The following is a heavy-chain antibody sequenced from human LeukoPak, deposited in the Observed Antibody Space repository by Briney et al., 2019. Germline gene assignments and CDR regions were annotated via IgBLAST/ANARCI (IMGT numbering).Heavy chain of an antibody. D-gene: IGHD3-10*01. Sequence: GGSLRLSCTVSGFNFNNYAMHWVRQAPGKGLEWLTIMSYDGTNKYYADSVKGRFTISRDNSKNTLYLQMNSLRAEDTAVYYCAKVAVEYYYGSGSFDYWGQGTLVTVSS. CDR3: AKVAVEYYYGSGSFDY. CDR2: MSYDGTNK. CDR1: GFNFNNYA. J-gene: IGHJ4*02. V-gene: IGHV3-30-3*01.